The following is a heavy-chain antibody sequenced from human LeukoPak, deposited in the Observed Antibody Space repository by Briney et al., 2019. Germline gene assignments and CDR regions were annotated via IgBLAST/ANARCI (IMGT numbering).Heavy chain of an antibody. D-gene: IGHD4-17*01. CDR3: ARESYYGDYPDY. CDR2: IIPIFGTA. Sequence: ASVKVSCKASGGTFSSYAISWVRQAPGQGLEWMGGIIPIFGTANYAQKFQGRVTITADESTSTAYMELSSLRSDDTAVYYCARESYYGDYPDYWGQGTLVTVSS. CDR1: GGTFSSYA. V-gene: IGHV1-69*01. J-gene: IGHJ4*02.